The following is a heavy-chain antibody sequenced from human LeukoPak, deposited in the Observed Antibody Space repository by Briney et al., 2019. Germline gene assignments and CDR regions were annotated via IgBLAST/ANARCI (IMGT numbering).Heavy chain of an antibody. D-gene: IGHD5-24*01. J-gene: IGHJ4*02. CDR1: GGSFSGYY. Sequence: SETLSLTCAVYGGSFSGYYWSWIRQPPGKGLEWIGEINHSGSTNYNPSLKSRVTISVDTSKNQFSLKLNSVTAADTAVYYCARVARVGGGYGYNSGLFDYWGQGTLVTVSS. CDR2: INHSGST. V-gene: IGHV4-34*01. CDR3: ARVARVGGGYGYNSGLFDY.